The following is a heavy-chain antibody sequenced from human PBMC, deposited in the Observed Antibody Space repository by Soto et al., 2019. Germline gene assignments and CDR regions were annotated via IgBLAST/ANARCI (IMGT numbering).Heavy chain of an antibody. J-gene: IGHJ4*02. CDR2: ISSRSSYL. CDR1: GFTCSSYS. Sequence: EVKLVESGGGLVKPGGSLRLSCAASGFTCSSYSMNWVRQAPGKGLEWVSSISSRSSYLYYAYSVKGRFTISRDNAKNSLYLQMNSLRAEDPAVYYCARGRDGDYLNDYWGQGTLVTVSS. V-gene: IGHV3-21*01. CDR3: ARGRDGDYLNDY. D-gene: IGHD4-17*01.